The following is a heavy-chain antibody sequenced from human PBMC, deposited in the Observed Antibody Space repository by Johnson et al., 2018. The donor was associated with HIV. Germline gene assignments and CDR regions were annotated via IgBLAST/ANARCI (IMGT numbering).Heavy chain of an antibody. CDR2: ISYDGSNK. J-gene: IGHJ3*02. Sequence: QVQLVESGGGVVQPGKSLRLSCAASGFTFSGYGMHWVRQAPGKGLEWVAIISYDGSNKYYADSVKGRFTISRDNSKNTLYLQMNSLRAEDTAVYYCARVGQKLVPVPRGAFDIWGQGTMVTVSS. V-gene: IGHV3-30*03. D-gene: IGHD6-6*01. CDR3: ARVGQKLVPVPRGAFDI. CDR1: GFTFSGYG.